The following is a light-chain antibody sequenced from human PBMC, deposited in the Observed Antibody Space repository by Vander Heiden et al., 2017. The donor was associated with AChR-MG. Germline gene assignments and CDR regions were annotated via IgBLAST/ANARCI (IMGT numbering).Light chain of an antibody. CDR1: SSDVGTYNY. CDR2: DVS. Sequence: QSALTQPASVSRSPGQSLTISCTGTSSDVGTYNYVSWYQQHPGKAPKLMIYDVSNRPSGVANRFSGSKSGNTASLTISGLQAEDVADYFCSSYTPTSTLVFGGGTKLTVL. CDR3: SSYTPTSTLV. V-gene: IGLV2-14*03. J-gene: IGLJ3*02.